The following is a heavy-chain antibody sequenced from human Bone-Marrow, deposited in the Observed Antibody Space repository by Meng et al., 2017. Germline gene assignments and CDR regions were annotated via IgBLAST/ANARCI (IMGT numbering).Heavy chain of an antibody. CDR2: IYTSGST. Sequence: SETLSLTCTVSGGSISSYYWSWIRQPAGKGLEWIGRIYTSGSTNYNPSLKSRVTMSVDMSKNQFSLQLSSVTAADTAAYYCSRGDAWGWELLVFWAQGTRVTVSS. CDR1: GGSISSYY. D-gene: IGHD1-26*01. CDR3: SRGDAWGWELLVF. V-gene: IGHV4-4*07. J-gene: IGHJ4*02.